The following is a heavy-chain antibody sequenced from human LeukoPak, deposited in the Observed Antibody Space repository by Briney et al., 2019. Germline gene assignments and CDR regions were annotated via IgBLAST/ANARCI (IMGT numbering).Heavy chain of an antibody. J-gene: IGHJ4*02. CDR3: AREKGGSGSYSALRY. V-gene: IGHV3-7*01. D-gene: IGHD3-10*01. CDR1: GFTFSSYW. CDR2: IKQDGSEK. Sequence: PGGSLRLSCAASGFTFSSYWMSWVRQAPGKGLEWVANIKQDGSEKYYVDSVKGRFTSSRDNAKNSLYLQMNSLRAEDTAVYYCAREKGGSGSYSALRYWGQGTLVTVSS.